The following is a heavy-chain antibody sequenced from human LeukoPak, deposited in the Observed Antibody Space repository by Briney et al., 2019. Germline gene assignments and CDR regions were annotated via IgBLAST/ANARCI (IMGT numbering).Heavy chain of an antibody. CDR1: GFTFRDFY. V-gene: IGHV3-11*01. CDR2: ISGSGTTI. D-gene: IGHD6-19*01. J-gene: IGHJ4*02. Sequence: GGSLRLSCAASGFTFRDFYMNWIRQAPGKGLEWVSYISGSGTTIYNADSVKGRFTISRDNAKNSLYLQMNSLRAEDTALYYCAKERYSSGSELDYWGQGTLVTVSS. CDR3: AKERYSSGSELDY.